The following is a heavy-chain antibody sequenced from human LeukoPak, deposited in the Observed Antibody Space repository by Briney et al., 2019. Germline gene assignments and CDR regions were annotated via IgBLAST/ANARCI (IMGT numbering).Heavy chain of an antibody. Sequence: ASVTVSCQSSGYTFTSYDINWVRQATGQGLEWMGWMNPNSGNTGYAQKLRGRVTMTRNTSISTAYMELSSLRSEDTAVYYCARARRYCSGGSCYYYYMDGWGKGTTVTVSS. CDR1: GYTFTSYD. V-gene: IGHV1-8*01. D-gene: IGHD2-15*01. J-gene: IGHJ6*03. CDR3: ARARRYCSGGSCYYYYMDG. CDR2: MNPNSGNT.